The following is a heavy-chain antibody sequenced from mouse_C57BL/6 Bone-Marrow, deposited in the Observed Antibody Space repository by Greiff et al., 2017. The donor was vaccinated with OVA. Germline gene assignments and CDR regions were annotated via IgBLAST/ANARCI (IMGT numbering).Heavy chain of an antibody. J-gene: IGHJ2*01. CDR3: TRRGLPHYFDY. D-gene: IGHD2-2*01. CDR1: GYTFTDYE. V-gene: IGHV1-15*01. Sequence: VQLQQSGAELVRPGASVTLSCKASGYTFTDYEMHWVKQTPVHGLEWIGAIDPETGGTAYNQKFKGKAILTADKSSSTAYMELRSLTSEDSAVYYCTRRGLPHYFDYWGQGTTLTVSS. CDR2: IDPETGGT.